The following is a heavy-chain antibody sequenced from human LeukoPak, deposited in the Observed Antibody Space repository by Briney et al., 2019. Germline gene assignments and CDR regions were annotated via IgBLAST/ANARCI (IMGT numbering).Heavy chain of an antibody. CDR2: IIPIFGTA. Sequence: GASVKVSCKASGGTFSSYAISWVRQAPGQGLEWMGGIIPIFGTANYAQKFQSRVTITTDESTSTAYMELSSLRSEDTAVYYCARVVDYDILTGYTVWFDYWGQGTLVTVSS. CDR3: ARVVDYDILTGYTVWFDY. V-gene: IGHV1-69*05. CDR1: GGTFSSYA. D-gene: IGHD3-9*01. J-gene: IGHJ4*02.